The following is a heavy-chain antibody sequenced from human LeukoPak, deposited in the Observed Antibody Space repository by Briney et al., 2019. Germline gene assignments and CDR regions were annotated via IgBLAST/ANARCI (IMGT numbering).Heavy chain of an antibody. Sequence: SETLSLTCTVSGGSISSYYWSWIRQPPGKGLEWIGYIYYSGSTNYNPSLKSRVTISVDTPKNQFSLKLSSVTAADTAVYYCARIKYYYDSSGYAHWYFDLWGRGTLVTVSS. CDR1: GGSISSYY. J-gene: IGHJ2*01. V-gene: IGHV4-59*01. CDR2: IYYSGST. CDR3: ARIKYYYDSSGYAHWYFDL. D-gene: IGHD3-22*01.